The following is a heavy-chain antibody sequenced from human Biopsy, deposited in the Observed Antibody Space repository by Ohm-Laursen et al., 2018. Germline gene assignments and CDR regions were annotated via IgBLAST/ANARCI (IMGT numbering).Heavy chain of an antibody. Sequence: SETLSLTCAVFGKTFSDYHWSWIRQPPGKGLEWIGQINQAGTTNYNPSLKSRVSISADASKYEFSLRLTSVTAADTAVYLCGNEVHGRDYWGLGAQVTVS. V-gene: IGHV4-34*08. CDR3: GNEVHGRDY. J-gene: IGHJ4*01. D-gene: IGHD2-15*01. CDR2: INQAGTT. CDR1: GKTFSDYH.